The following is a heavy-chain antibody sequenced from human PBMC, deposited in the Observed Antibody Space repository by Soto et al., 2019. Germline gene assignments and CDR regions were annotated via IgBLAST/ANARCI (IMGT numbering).Heavy chain of an antibody. Sequence: QVQLVESGGGVVQPGRSLRLSCEASGFIFINFGMHWVRQAPGKGLEWVAVISYDGINKYYADSVKGRFTISRDTSKNTLYLELNSLRAEDTAVYYCARGDGTGLHSSGWSPRFWGQGTLVTVSS. CDR3: ARGDGTGLHSSGWSPRF. D-gene: IGHD6-13*01. J-gene: IGHJ4*02. V-gene: IGHV3-30*03. CDR1: GFIFINFG. CDR2: ISYDGINK.